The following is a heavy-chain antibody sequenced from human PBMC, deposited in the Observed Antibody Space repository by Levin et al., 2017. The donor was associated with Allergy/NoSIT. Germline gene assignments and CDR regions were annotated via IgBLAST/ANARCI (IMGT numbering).Heavy chain of an antibody. Sequence: GESLKISCVASGFKFSAYWMSWIRQAPGKGLEWVANIKHDGSEKYSVDSVKGRFTISRDNANNSVFLEMNRLRLDETAVYYCARVSLLLRGCSYAFDMWGHGTMVTVSS. CDR2: IKHDGSEK. CDR1: GFKFSAYW. D-gene: IGHD4/OR15-4a*01. CDR3: ARVSLLLRGCSYAFDM. J-gene: IGHJ3*02. V-gene: IGHV3-7*04.